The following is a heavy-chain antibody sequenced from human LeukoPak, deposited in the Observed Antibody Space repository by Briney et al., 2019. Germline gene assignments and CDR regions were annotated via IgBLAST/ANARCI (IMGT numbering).Heavy chain of an antibody. Sequence: PGGSLRLSCAASGFTFSSYSMNWVRQAPGKGLEWVSSISSSSSYIYYADSVKGRFTISRDNSKNTLYLQMNSLRAEDTAVYYCAKADIVLMVYATPNDYWGQGTLVTVSS. CDR1: GFTFSSYS. CDR2: ISSSSSYI. D-gene: IGHD2-8*01. J-gene: IGHJ4*02. V-gene: IGHV3-21*04. CDR3: AKADIVLMVYATPNDY.